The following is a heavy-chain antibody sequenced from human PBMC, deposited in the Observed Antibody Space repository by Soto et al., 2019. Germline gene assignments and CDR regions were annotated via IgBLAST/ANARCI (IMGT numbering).Heavy chain of an antibody. V-gene: IGHV1-69*13. D-gene: IGHD6-6*01. CDR2: IIPIFGTA. CDR3: ARDHRWGIAARPNAFDI. J-gene: IGHJ3*02. Sequence: GASVKVSRKASGGTFSSYAISWVRQAPGQGLEWMGGIIPIFGTANYAQKFQGRVTITADESTSTAYMELSSLRSEDTAVYYCARDHRWGIAARPNAFDIWGQGTMVTVSS. CDR1: GGTFSSYA.